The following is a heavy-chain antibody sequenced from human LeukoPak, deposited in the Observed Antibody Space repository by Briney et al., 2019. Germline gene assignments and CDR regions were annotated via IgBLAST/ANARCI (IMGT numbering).Heavy chain of an antibody. D-gene: IGHD3-3*01. V-gene: IGHV4-59*08. CDR2: IYYSGST. J-gene: IGHJ6*02. CDR3: ARHRYDFWSGYYLGGYYGMDV. CDR1: GGSISSYY. Sequence: SETLSLTCTVAGGSISSYYWSWIRQPPGKGLEWIGYIYYSGSTNYNPSLKSRVTISVDTSKNQFSLKLNSVTAADTAVYYCARHRYDFWSGYYLGGYYGMDVWGQGTTVTVSS.